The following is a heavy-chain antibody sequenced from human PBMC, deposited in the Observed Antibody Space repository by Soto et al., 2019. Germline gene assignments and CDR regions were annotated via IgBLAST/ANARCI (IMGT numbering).Heavy chain of an antibody. J-gene: IGHJ4*02. D-gene: IGHD1-26*01. CDR2: ISSSSSYI. Sequence: EVQLVESGGGLVKPGGSLRLSCAASGFTFSSYSMNWVRQAPGKGLEWVSSISSSSSYIYYADSVKGRFTISRDNAKNSLYLQMNSLRAEDTAVYYCARENHGGSYYFGYWCQGTLVTVSS. V-gene: IGHV3-21*01. CDR3: ARENHGGSYYFGY. CDR1: GFTFSSYS.